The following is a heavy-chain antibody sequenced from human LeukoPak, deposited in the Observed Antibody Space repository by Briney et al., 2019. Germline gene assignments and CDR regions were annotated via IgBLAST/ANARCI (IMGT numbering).Heavy chain of an antibody. CDR2: IRYDRSNK. V-gene: IGHV3-30*02. CDR1: GFTFSSYG. Sequence: PGGSLRLSCAASGFTFSSYGMHWVRQAPGKGLEWEAFIRYDRSNKYYADSAKGRFTISRDNSKNTLYLQMNSLRAEDTAVYYCAKDYSKTSYYGSGTYYRPKWFDPWGQGTLVTVS. CDR3: AKDYSKTSYYGSGTYYRPKWFDP. D-gene: IGHD3-10*01. J-gene: IGHJ5*02.